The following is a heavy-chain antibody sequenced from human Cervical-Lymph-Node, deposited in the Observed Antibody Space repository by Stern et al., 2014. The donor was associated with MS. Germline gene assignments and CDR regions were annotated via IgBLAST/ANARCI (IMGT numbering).Heavy chain of an antibody. CDR1: GFPSSSYG. V-gene: IGHV3-30*03. D-gene: IGHD2-15*01. CDR2: ISPDGNNA. Sequence: VQLVESGGGVVQPGRSLRLSCAASGFPSSSYGMHWVRQAPGKGLEWVAGISPDGNNAYYTDSLKGRFTISRDNSKNTLYLQMNNLRFEDTAVYYCARGGCSSGSCYRLYYLYYALDVWGQGTTVTVSS. CDR3: ARGGCSSGSCYRLYYLYYALDV. J-gene: IGHJ6*02.